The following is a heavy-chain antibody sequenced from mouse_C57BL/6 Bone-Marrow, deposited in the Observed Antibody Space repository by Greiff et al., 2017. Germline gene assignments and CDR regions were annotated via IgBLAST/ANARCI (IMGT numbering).Heavy chain of an antibody. J-gene: IGHJ3*01. Sequence: QVQLQQSGAELVRPGTSVKVSCKASGYAFTNYLIEWVKQRPGQGLEWIGVINPGSGGTNYKAKFKGKATMTADKSASTAYMQLSSLTSEDYAVYLWAKRSWFAYGGQGTLVTVSA. CDR1: GYAFTNYL. CDR2: INPGSGGT. V-gene: IGHV1-54*01. CDR3: AKRSWFAY. D-gene: IGHD1-1*01.